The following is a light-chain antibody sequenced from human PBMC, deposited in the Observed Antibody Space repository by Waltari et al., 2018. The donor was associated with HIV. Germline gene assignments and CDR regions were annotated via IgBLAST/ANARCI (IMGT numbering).Light chain of an antibody. CDR3: GAWDDNLRGL. V-gene: IGLV1-47*01. CDR2: KNN. CDR1: DSHVGSHY. Sequence: QAVLTQTPSASASPGPKITISCSGSDSHVGSHYVYWCHQFPGRAPKLLLYKNNQRSSGVPDRFSGSKSGTSASLTISGLRSEDEGTYFCGAWDDNLRGLFGAGTKLTVL. J-gene: IGLJ2*01.